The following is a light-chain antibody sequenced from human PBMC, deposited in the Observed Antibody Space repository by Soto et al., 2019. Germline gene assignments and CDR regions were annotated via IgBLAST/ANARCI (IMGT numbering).Light chain of an antibody. V-gene: IGKV1-39*01. CDR1: QYIRTS. CDR2: TAS. CDR3: QETHGT. J-gene: IGKJ5*01. Sequence: DIQMTQSPSSLSASVGDRVTITFRASQYIRTSLSWFQQRPGEAPRLLISTASSLQSGVTSRFSGRGSGTDFTLTISSLQSEDFATYYCQETHGTFGQGTRREIK.